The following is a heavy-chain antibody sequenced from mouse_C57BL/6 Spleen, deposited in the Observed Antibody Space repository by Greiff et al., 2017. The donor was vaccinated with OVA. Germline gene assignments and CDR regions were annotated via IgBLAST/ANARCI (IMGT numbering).Heavy chain of an antibody. D-gene: IGHD1-1*01. CDR3: ARRGYYGSKYFDV. J-gene: IGHJ1*03. CDR2: IYPRDGST. Sequence: VMLVESGPELVKPGASVKLSCKASGYTFTSYDINWVKQRPGQGLEWIGWIYPRDGSTKYNEKFKGKATLTVDTSSSTAYMELHSLTSEDSAVYFCARRGYYGSKYFDVWGTGTTVTVSS. V-gene: IGHV1-85*01. CDR1: GYTFTSYD.